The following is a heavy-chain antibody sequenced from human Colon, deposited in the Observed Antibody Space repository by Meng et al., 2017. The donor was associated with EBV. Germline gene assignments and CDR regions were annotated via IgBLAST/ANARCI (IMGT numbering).Heavy chain of an antibody. Sequence: QVHLQESGPGLVKPLQTLSLTCVVSGGSISSDNYYWSWIRQPPGKGLEWIGYFYNGGNSHINPSLESRGSISVDTSKNQFSLRLNSVTVADTGVYYCTTLYGDSISWGQGTRVTVSS. V-gene: IGHV4-30-4*01. J-gene: IGHJ4*02. CDR2: FYNGGNS. CDR1: GGSISSDNYY. D-gene: IGHD4-17*01. CDR3: TTLYGDSIS.